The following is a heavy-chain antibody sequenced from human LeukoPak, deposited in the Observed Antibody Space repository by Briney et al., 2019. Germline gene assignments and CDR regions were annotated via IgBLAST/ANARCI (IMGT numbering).Heavy chain of an antibody. CDR2: IYYSGST. V-gene: IGHV4-39*02. Sequence: KASETLSLTCTVSGGSISSSSYYWGWIRQPPGKGLEWIGSIYYSGSTYYNPSLKSRVTISVDTSKNQFSLKPSSVTAADTAVYYCAREDPKYCSGGSCYSGNNWFDPWGQGTLVTVSS. D-gene: IGHD2-15*01. J-gene: IGHJ5*02. CDR1: GGSISSSSYY. CDR3: AREDPKYCSGGSCYSGNNWFDP.